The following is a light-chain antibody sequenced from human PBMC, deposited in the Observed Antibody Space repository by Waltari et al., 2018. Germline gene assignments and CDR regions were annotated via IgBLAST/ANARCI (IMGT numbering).Light chain of an antibody. CDR2: NVS. Sequence: QSALTQPRSVSGSPGQSVTISCTGTSSDVGGYNYVSWYHQHPGKAPKLMIYNVSKRPSGVRDRFTGSKSGNTSSLTISVLQAEDEADYYCCSYAGSYTVVFGGGTKLTVL. J-gene: IGLJ2*01. CDR3: CSYAGSYTVV. CDR1: SSDVGGYNY. V-gene: IGLV2-11*01.